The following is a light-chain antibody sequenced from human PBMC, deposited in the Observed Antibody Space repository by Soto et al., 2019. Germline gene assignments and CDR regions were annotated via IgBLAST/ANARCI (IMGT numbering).Light chain of an antibody. CDR1: QSVGRNY. V-gene: IGKV3-20*01. CDR3: QQYATSPIT. CDR2: GAS. Sequence: NVLTQSPGTLSLSPGERATLSCRASQSVGRNYLAWFQQKSGQAPRLLIYGASSRAAGIPDRLSGSGSGTDFTLTISRLEPEDVAVYYCQQYATSPITLGQGTRLEI. J-gene: IGKJ5*01.